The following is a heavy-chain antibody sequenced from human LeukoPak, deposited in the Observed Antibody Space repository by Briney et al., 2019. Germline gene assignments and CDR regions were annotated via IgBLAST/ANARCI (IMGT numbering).Heavy chain of an antibody. CDR1: GFTFSSYA. J-gene: IGHJ4*02. CDR2: ISGSGSST. CDR3: ARTYYYDGSGSYYFDY. V-gene: IGHV3-23*01. Sequence: GGSLRLSCAASGFTFSSYAMSWVRQAPGKGLEWVSGISGSGSSTYYADSVKGRFTISRDNSKNTLYLQMNSLRAEDTAVYYCARTYYYDGSGSYYFDYWGQGTLVTVSS. D-gene: IGHD3-22*01.